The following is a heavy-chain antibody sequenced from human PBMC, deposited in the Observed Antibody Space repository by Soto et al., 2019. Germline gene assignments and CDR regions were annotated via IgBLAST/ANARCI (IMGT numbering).Heavy chain of an antibody. CDR3: TTVWEY. J-gene: IGHJ4*02. CDR1: GFTFTNYW. CDR2: IDGVGAGT. Sequence: EVQLVQSGGGSVQPGGSLRLSCAASGFTFTNYWMHWVRQVPGKGLVWVSRIDGVGAGTSYSDSVRGRFTISRDNAENMLYLQMNSLRAEDTAVYYCTTVWEYWGQGTLVTVCS. V-gene: IGHV3-74*01. D-gene: IGHD1-20*01.